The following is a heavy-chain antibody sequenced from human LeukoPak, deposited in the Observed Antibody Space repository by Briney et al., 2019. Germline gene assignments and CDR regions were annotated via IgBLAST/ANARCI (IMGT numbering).Heavy chain of an antibody. D-gene: IGHD1-1*01. CDR2: MNPNSANT. J-gene: IGHJ4*02. V-gene: IGHV1-8*01. Sequence: ASVKVSCKASGYTFTTYDINWVRQATGLGLEWMGWMNPNSANTGYAQKFQGRVTMTRNTSISTAYMELSSLRSEDTAVYYCAIGERSYYFDYWGQGTLVTVSS. CDR3: AIGERSYYFDY. CDR1: GYTFTTYD.